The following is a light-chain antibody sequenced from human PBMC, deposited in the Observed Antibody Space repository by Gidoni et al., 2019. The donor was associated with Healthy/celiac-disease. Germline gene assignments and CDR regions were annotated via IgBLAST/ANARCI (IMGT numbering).Light chain of an antibody. CDR3: QQYGSSSIT. CDR2: GAS. Sequence: EIVLTQSPGTLSLSPGERATLSCRASQRVSSSYLAWYQQQPGQAPRLLIYGASSRATGIPDRFSGSGSGTDFTLTISRLEPEDFAVYYCQQYGSSSITFGQXTRLEIK. V-gene: IGKV3-20*01. CDR1: QRVSSSY. J-gene: IGKJ5*01.